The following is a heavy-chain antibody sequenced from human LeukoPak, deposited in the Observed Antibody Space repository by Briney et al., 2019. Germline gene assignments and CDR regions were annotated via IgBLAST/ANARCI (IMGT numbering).Heavy chain of an antibody. V-gene: IGHV4-34*01. CDR1: GGSFSGYY. CDR2: INHSGST. CDR3: ARRGSYIVVVPAAMKSWFDP. J-gene: IGHJ5*02. D-gene: IGHD2-2*01. Sequence: SETLSLTCAVYGGSFSGYYWSWIRQPPGKGLEWIGEINHSGSTNYNPSLKSRVTISVDTSKNQFSLKLSSVTAADTAVYYCARRGSYIVVVPAAMKSWFDPWGQGTLVTVSS.